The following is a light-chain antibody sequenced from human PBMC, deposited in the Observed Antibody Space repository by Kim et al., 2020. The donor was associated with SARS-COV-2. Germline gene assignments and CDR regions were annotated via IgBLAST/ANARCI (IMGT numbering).Light chain of an antibody. Sequence: QSSTISCTGTSNDVGAHNYASWYQQHPGKAPKLMIYDVSNRPSGVSHRFSGSTSGDTASLTISGLQAEDEADYYCSSYTSSIPLYVFGTGTKVTVL. J-gene: IGLJ1*01. V-gene: IGLV2-14*03. CDR1: SNDVGAHNY. CDR3: SSYTSSIPLYV. CDR2: DVS.